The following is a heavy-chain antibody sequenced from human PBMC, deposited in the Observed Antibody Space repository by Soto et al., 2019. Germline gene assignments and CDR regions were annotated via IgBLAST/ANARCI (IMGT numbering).Heavy chain of an antibody. D-gene: IGHD2-15*01. CDR3: AKSMGGPFDY. CDR2: ISWNSGRI. J-gene: IGHJ4*02. V-gene: IGHV3-9*01. Sequence: LRLSCAASGFTFDDYPMHWVRQAPGKGLGWVSGISWNSGRIGYADSVKGRFTISRDNAKNSLYLQMNSLRVEDTALYYCAKSMGGPFDYWGQGTLVTVSS. CDR1: GFTFDDYP.